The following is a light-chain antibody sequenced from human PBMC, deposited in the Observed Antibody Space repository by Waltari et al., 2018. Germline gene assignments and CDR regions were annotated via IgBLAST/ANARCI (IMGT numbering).Light chain of an antibody. CDR2: EVN. Sequence: QSALTQPPSASGSPGQSVTISCSGSSRDVGRYLHVSWYQQHPGKAPRLIIYEVNKRPSGVPDRFSGSKSGNTASLTVSGLQSEDEAVYFCSSYTGIRSVIFGGGTHLSVL. CDR1: SRDVGRYLH. V-gene: IGLV2-8*01. CDR3: SSYTGIRSVI. J-gene: IGLJ2*01.